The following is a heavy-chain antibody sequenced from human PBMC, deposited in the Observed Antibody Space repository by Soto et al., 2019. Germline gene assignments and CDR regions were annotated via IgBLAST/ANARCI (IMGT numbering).Heavy chain of an antibody. Sequence: QVQLQQWGAGLLKPSETLSLTCAVYGESFSGYYWSWIRQPPGKGLEWIGEINHSGSTNYNPSLKSRVTMSVDTSKNQFSLKLSSVTAADTAVYYCAGNIVATISAFDYGGQGTLVTVSS. J-gene: IGHJ4*02. CDR1: GESFSGYY. CDR2: INHSGST. CDR3: AGNIVATISAFDY. D-gene: IGHD5-12*01. V-gene: IGHV4-34*01.